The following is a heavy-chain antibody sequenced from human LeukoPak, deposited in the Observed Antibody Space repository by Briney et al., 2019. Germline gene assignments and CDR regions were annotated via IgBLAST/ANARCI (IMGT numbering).Heavy chain of an antibody. D-gene: IGHD1-26*01. V-gene: IGHV4-59*01. CDR3: ARGWRGVVGATSFDY. CDR2: IFYSGST. Sequence: SETLSLTCTVSGGSISSYYWSRIRQPPGRGLEWIGYIFYSGSTNYNPSLKSRVTISVDTSKNQFSLTLNSVTAADTAVYYCARGWRGVVGATSFDYWGRGTLVTVSS. CDR1: GGSISSYY. J-gene: IGHJ4*02.